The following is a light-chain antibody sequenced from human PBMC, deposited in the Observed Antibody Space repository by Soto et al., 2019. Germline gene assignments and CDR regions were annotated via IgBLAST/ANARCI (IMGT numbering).Light chain of an antibody. J-gene: IGLJ1*01. V-gene: IGLV2-8*01. Sequence: QCLLTLPPSASGSRGQPLTISCTGTKSHIGVYDFVSSYQHLPGKARRLIIYEVFQRPSGVPDRFSGSKSGNTASLTVSGLQAADEADYFCKSYAGSNTYVFGSGTKV. CDR2: EVF. CDR3: KSYAGSNTYV. CDR1: KSHIGVYDF.